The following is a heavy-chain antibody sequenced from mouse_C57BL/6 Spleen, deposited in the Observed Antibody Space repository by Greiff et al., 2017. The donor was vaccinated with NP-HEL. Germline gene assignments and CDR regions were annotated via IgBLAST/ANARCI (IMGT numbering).Heavy chain of an antibody. V-gene: IGHV3-1*01. CDR3: AKGYGYDRDWFAY. J-gene: IGHJ3*01. CDR1: GYSITSGYD. CDR2: ISYSGST. Sequence: VQLQQSGPGMVKPSQSLSLTCTVTGYSITSGYDWHWIRHFPGNKLEWMGYISYSGSTNYNPSLKSRISITHDTSKNHFFLKLNSVTTEDTATYYCAKGYGYDRDWFAYWGQGTLVTVSA. D-gene: IGHD2-2*01.